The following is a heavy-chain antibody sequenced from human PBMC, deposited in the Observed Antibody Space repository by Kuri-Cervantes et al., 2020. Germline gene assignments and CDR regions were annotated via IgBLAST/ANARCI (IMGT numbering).Heavy chain of an antibody. D-gene: IGHD5-18*01. Sequence: ETLSLTCAASGFTFSSYAMSWVRQAPGKGLEWVSAISGSGGSTYYADSVKGRFTISRDNSKNTLYLQMNSLRAEDTAVYYCARVGRSGYSYGPRAFDIWGQGTMVTVSS. CDR1: GFTFSSYA. CDR2: ISGSGGST. J-gene: IGHJ3*02. V-gene: IGHV3-23*01. CDR3: ARVGRSGYSYGPRAFDI.